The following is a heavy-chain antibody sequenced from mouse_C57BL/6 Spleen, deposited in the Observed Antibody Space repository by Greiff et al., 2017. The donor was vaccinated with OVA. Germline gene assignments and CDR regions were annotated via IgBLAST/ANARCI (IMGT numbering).Heavy chain of an antibody. D-gene: IGHD2-3*01. CDR3: ARKGQYGGYEGYAMDY. CDR1: GYSFTDYN. CDR2: INPNYGTT. Sequence: VHVKQSGPELVKPGASVKISCKASGYSFTDYNMNWVKQSNGKSLEWIGVINPNYGTTSYNQKFKGKATLTVDQSSSTPYMQLNSLTSEDSAVYYCARKGQYGGYEGYAMDYWGQGTSVTVSS. J-gene: IGHJ4*01. V-gene: IGHV1-39*01.